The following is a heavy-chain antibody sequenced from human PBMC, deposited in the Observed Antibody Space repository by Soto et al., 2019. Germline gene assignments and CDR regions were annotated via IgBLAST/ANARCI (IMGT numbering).Heavy chain of an antibody. CDR3: AKAKMATIVASYDGMDV. D-gene: IGHD5-12*01. CDR1: GFTFSSYA. V-gene: IGHV3-23*01. Sequence: EVQLLESGGGLVQPGGSLRLSCAASGFTFSSYAMSWVRQAPGKGLEWVAAISGSGGSTYYADSVKGRFTISRDNSKTKLYLQMNSLRAEDTAVYYCAKAKMATIVASYDGMDVWGQGTTVTVSS. J-gene: IGHJ6*02. CDR2: ISGSGGST.